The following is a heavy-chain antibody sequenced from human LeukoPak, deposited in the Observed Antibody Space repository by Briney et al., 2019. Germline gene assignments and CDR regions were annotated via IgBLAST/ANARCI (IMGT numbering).Heavy chain of an antibody. CDR2: IYSADSDT. J-gene: IGHJ4*02. CDR1: GYSLSSYL. Sequence: GESLKISCKGSGYSLSSYLLGLVRQVSGKGLEWMGIIYSADSDTRYSRSFQGQVTISADKSITTAYLQWSSLKASDTAMYYCARRGGSGGSFDYWGQGTLVTVSS. CDR3: ARRGGSGGSFDY. V-gene: IGHV5-51*01. D-gene: IGHD3-10*01.